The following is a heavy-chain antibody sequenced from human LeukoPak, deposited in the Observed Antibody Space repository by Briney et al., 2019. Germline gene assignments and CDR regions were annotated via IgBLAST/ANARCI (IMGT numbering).Heavy chain of an antibody. J-gene: IGHJ4*02. Sequence: GGSLRLSCAASGFTFSRSWMSWVRQAPGKGLEWVANIKQDGSEKYYADSVKGRFTISRDNAKNSLYLQMNSLRAEDTAIYYCARPYGNNPMGYWGQGTLVTVSS. CDR3: ARPYGNNPMGY. V-gene: IGHV3-7*02. D-gene: IGHD4-17*01. CDR1: GFTFSRSW. CDR2: IKQDGSEK.